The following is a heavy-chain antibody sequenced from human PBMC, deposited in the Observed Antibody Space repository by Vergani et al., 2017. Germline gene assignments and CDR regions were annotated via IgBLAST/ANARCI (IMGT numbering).Heavy chain of an antibody. CDR2: IWYDGSNK. Sequence: QVQLVESGGGVVQPGRSLRLSCAASGFTFSSYGMHWVRQAPGKGLEWVAVIWYDGSNKYYADSVKGRFTISRDNSKNTLYLQMNSLRAEDTAVYYCAKVAGYNWNYDYFDYWGQGTLVTVSS. CDR3: AKVAGYNWNYDYFDY. J-gene: IGHJ4*02. D-gene: IGHD1-7*01. V-gene: IGHV3-33*06. CDR1: GFTFSSYG.